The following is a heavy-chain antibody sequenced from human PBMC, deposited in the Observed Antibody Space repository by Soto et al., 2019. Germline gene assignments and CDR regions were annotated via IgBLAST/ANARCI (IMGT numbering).Heavy chain of an antibody. J-gene: IGHJ4*02. V-gene: IGHV3-23*01. CDR1: GFTFSSYA. D-gene: IGHD3-10*01. CDR3: AKLDRITMVRGSSKDC. CDR2: ISGSGGST. Sequence: PGGSLRLSCAASGFTFSSYAMSWVRQAPGKGLEWVSAISGSGGSTYYADSVKGRFTISRDNSKNTLYLQMNSLRAEDTAVYYCAKLDRITMVRGSSKDCWGQGTLVTVSS.